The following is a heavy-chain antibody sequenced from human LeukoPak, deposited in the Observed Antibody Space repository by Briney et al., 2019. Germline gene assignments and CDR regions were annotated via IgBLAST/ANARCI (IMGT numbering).Heavy chain of an antibody. D-gene: IGHD7-27*01. Sequence: PGGSLRLSCAASGFTFSSHWMSWVRQAPGKGLEGVANIKQDGSEIYYVDSVKGGFTISRDYDKKSVYLQMNRLRAEDTAVYYCARGLPGMGIVIDYWGQGTLVTVAS. CDR2: IKQDGSEI. V-gene: IGHV3-7*01. CDR1: GFTFSSHW. J-gene: IGHJ4*02. CDR3: ARGLPGMGIVIDY.